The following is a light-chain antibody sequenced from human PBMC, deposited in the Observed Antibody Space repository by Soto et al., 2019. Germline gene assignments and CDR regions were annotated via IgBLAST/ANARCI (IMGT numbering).Light chain of an antibody. CDR3: CSYTGSYV. CDR1: SSDVGGYKY. CDR2: DVS. J-gene: IGLJ1*01. Sequence: QSALTQPRSVSGSPGQSVTISCTGPSSDVGGYKYVSWYQQHPGKAPKVMIYDVSERPSGVPDRFSGSKSGNTASLTISGLQAEDEADYYCCSYTGSYVFGTGTKLTVL. V-gene: IGLV2-11*01.